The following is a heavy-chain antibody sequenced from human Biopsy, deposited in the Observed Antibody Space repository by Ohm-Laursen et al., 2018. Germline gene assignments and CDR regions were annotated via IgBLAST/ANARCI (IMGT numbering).Heavy chain of an antibody. Sequence: SETLSPTCTVSGDSVSSGSFYWTWIRQPPGQGLEYIGYIYDRGSTASYNPSLESRVTMSVDMPKNQFSLKLSSVTAADTAIYYCARGMRSSGWPYFDSWGQGTLVTVSS. D-gene: IGHD6-19*01. J-gene: IGHJ4*02. V-gene: IGHV4-61*01. CDR3: ARGMRSSGWPYFDS. CDR1: GDSVSSGSFY. CDR2: IYDRGSTA.